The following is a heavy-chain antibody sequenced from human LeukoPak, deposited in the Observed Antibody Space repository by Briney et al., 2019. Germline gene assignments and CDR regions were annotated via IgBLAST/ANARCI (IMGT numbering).Heavy chain of an antibody. CDR2: ISDSGDIT. J-gene: IGHJ4*02. D-gene: IGHD5-24*01. V-gene: IGHV3-23*01. CDR3: AKDALRSDGWNFFDH. Sequence: PGRSVRLSCAASGFAFSKLAMGWVRQAPGKGLEWVSVISDSGDITYYADSVKGRFTTSRDNSKHTLYLHMNSLRAEDTALYYCAKDALRSDGWNFFDHWGQGTLVTVSP. CDR1: GFAFSKLA.